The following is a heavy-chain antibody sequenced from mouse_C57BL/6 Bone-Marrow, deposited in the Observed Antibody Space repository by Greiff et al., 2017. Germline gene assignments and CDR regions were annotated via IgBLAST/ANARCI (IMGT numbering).Heavy chain of an antibody. CDR2: ISSGSSTI. Sequence: EVMLVESGGGLVKPGGSLKLSCAASGFTFSDYGMHWVRQAPEKGLEWVAYISSGSSTIYSADTVKGRFTNSRDNAKNTLFLQMPSLRSEDTAMYYCARQRGAMDDWGQGTSVTVAS. CDR3: ARQRGAMDD. V-gene: IGHV5-17*01. J-gene: IGHJ4*01. CDR1: GFTFSDYG.